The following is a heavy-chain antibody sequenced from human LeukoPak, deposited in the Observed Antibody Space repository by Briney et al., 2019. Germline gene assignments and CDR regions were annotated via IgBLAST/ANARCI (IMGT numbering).Heavy chain of an antibody. CDR2: IKSDGST. CDR3: ARAPSEIGGYYPEYFRH. J-gene: IGHJ1*01. CDR1: GSTFSTYW. D-gene: IGHD3-22*01. Sequence: GGSLRLSCAASGSTFSTYWMHWVRQAPGKGLVWVSRIKSDGSTNYADSVKGRFTISRDNANNTLSLQMNSLRPEDTGVYYCARAPSEIGGYYPEYFRHWGKGTLVTVSS. V-gene: IGHV3-74*01.